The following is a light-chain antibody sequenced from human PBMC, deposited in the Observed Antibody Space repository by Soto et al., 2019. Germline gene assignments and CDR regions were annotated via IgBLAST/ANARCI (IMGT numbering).Light chain of an antibody. Sequence: EIVLTQSPGTLSLSPGERATLSCMASQSVSSSYLAWYQQKPGQAPRLFIYGASTRATGIPDRFSGSGSGTDFTLTISRLEPEDFAVYYCQQYGTSPRTFGQGTKVEIK. CDR3: QQYGTSPRT. V-gene: IGKV3-20*01. CDR2: GAS. CDR1: QSVSSSY. J-gene: IGKJ1*01.